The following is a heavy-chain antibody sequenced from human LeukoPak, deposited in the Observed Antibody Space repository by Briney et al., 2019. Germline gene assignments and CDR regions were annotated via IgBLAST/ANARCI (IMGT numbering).Heavy chain of an antibody. Sequence: PGGSLRLSCAASGFTFSSYAMHWVRQAPGKGLEWVAVISYDGSNKYYADSVKGRFTISRDNSKNTLYLQMNSLRAEDTAVYYCAGALSYGDDAYFQHWGQGTLVTVSS. CDR3: AGALSYGDDAYFQH. CDR1: GFTFSSYA. V-gene: IGHV3-30-3*01. CDR2: ISYDGSNK. J-gene: IGHJ1*01. D-gene: IGHD4-17*01.